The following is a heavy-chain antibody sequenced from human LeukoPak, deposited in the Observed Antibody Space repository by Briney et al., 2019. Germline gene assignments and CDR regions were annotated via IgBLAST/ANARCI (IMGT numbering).Heavy chain of an antibody. J-gene: IGHJ4*02. V-gene: IGHV3-7*03. Sequence: GGSLRLSCAASGFTFSSYWMSWVRQAPGRGLEWLTNIKEDGSEKYYVDSVKGRFTISRDNAKNSLYLQMNSLRAEDTAVYYCSRLRGDSWGQGTLVTVSS. CDR1: GFTFSSYW. CDR3: SRLRGDS. CDR2: IKEDGSEK.